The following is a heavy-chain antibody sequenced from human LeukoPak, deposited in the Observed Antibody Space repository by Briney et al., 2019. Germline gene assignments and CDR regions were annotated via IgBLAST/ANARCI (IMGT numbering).Heavy chain of an antibody. V-gene: IGHV1-2*02. D-gene: IGHD3-10*01. Sequence: ASMKVSCKASGYTFTGYYMHWVRQAPGQGLEWMGWINPNSGGTNYAQKFQGRVTMTRDTSISTAYMELSRLRSDDTAVYYCARVWFGELHSIDYYYYGMDVWGQGTTVTVSS. CDR2: INPNSGGT. CDR3: ARVWFGELHSIDYYYYGMDV. CDR1: GYTFTGYY. J-gene: IGHJ6*02.